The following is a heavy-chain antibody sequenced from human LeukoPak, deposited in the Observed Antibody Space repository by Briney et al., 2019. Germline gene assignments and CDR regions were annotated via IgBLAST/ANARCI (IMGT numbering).Heavy chain of an antibody. D-gene: IGHD3-22*01. CDR3: ARDYDSSGYYPNWAY. CDR2: ISSSSYI. J-gene: IGHJ4*02. CDR1: GFTFSSYS. V-gene: IGHV3-21*01. Sequence: GGSLRLSCAASGFTFSSYSMNWVRQAPGKGLEWVSSISSSSYIYYADSVKGRFTISRDNAKNSLYLQMNSLRAEDTAVYYCARDYDSSGYYPNWAYWGQGTLVTVSS.